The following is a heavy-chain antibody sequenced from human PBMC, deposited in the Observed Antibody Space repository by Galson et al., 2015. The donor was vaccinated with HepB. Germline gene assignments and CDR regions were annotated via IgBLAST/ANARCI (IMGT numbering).Heavy chain of an antibody. CDR1: GGTFRSYA. CDR2: IIPILGTA. J-gene: IGHJ5*02. V-gene: IGHV1-69*13. CDR3: ARASSAWHQGGVGFDP. D-gene: IGHD6-13*01. Sequence: SVKVSCKASGGTFRSYAITWVRQAPGQGLEWMGGIIPILGTANYAQKFHGRITITAEDSTNTTHMELRSLRSEDTAVYYCARASSAWHQGGVGFDPWGQGTLVIVSS.